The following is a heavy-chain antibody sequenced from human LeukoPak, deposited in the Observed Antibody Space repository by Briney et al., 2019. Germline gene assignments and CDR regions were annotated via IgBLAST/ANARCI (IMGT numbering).Heavy chain of an antibody. J-gene: IGHJ6*03. Sequence: SGTLSLTCAVSGGSISSSNWWSWVRQPPGKGLEWIGEINHSGSTNYNPSLKSRVTISVDTSKNQFSLKLSSVTAADTAVYYCAREEAYGDFYYYYYYMDVWGKGTTVTISS. CDR2: INHSGST. CDR3: AREEAYGDFYYYYYYMDV. D-gene: IGHD4-17*01. CDR1: GGSISSSNW. V-gene: IGHV4-4*02.